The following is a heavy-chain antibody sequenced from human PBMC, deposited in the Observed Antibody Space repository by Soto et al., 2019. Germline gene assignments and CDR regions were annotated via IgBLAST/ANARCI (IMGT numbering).Heavy chain of an antibody. CDR1: GYTLTELS. D-gene: IGHD2-15*01. V-gene: IGHV1-24*01. CDR2: FDPEDGET. Sequence: ASVKVSCKVSGYTLTELSMHWVRQAPGKGLEWMGGFDPEDGETIYAQKFQGRVTMTEDTSTDTAYMELSSLRSEDTAVYYCATSAPDIVVVVAATPGAPYYYGMDVWGQGTTVTVSS. J-gene: IGHJ6*02. CDR3: ATSAPDIVVVVAATPGAPYYYGMDV.